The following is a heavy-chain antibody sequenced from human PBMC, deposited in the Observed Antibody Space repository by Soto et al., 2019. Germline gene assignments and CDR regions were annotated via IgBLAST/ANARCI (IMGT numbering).Heavy chain of an antibody. V-gene: IGHV4-59*08. D-gene: IGHD3-10*01. Sequence: SETLSLTCTVSGGSISSYYWSWIRQPPGKGLEWIGYIYYTGSTNYNPFLKSRVTISVDTSKNQFSLKLSSVTAADTAVYYCARGKYYYGSGPWGQGTLVTV. CDR1: GGSISSYY. CDR3: ARGKYYYGSGP. CDR2: IYYTGST. J-gene: IGHJ5*02.